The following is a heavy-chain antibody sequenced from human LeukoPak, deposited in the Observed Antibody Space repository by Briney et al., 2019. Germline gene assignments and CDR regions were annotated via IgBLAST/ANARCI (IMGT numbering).Heavy chain of an antibody. CDR3: AKAGYINYYAYYHMDV. Sequence: PGGSLRLSCAASGFTFSSYAMSWVRQAPGKGLEWVSSISGSGGSTCYGDSVKGRFTISRDNSKSTLYLQMNSLRAGDTALYYCAKAGYINYYAYYHMDVWGKGTTVTVSS. V-gene: IGHV3-23*01. J-gene: IGHJ6*03. CDR2: ISGSGGST. D-gene: IGHD3-9*01. CDR1: GFTFSSYA.